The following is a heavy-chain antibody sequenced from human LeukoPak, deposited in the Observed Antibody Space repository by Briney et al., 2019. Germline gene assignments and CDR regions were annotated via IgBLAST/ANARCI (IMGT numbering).Heavy chain of an antibody. V-gene: IGHV3-30*04. CDR3: ASDFQEGNVVVTATNPEDYFDY. D-gene: IGHD2-21*02. CDR2: ISYDGSNK. J-gene: IGHJ4*02. CDR1: GFTFSSYA. Sequence: PGRSLRLSCAASGFTFSSYAMHWVRQAPGKGLEWVAVISYDGSNKYYADSVKGRFTISRDNSKNTLYLQMNSLRAEDTAVYYCASDFQEGNVVVTATNPEDYFDYWGQGTLVTVSS.